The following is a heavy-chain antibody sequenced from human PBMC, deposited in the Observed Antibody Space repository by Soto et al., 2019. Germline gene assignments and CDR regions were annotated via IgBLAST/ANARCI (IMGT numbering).Heavy chain of an antibody. CDR3: ARVRQWFGDP. D-gene: IGHD3-10*01. V-gene: IGHV4-39*07. CDR1: GGSISSSSYY. CDR2: IYYSGST. Sequence: SETRSLTCTVSGGSISSSSYYWGWIRQPPGKGLEWIGSIYYSGSTYYNPSLKSRVTISVDTSKNQFSLKLSSVTAADTAVYYCARVRQWFGDPWGQGTLVTVS. J-gene: IGHJ5*02.